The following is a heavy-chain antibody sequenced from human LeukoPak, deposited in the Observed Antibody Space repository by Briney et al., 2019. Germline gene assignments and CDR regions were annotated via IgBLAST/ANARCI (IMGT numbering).Heavy chain of an antibody. CDR3: ARVSESGRFSGGYDY. D-gene: IGHD1-26*01. V-gene: IGHV3-21*03. Sequence: PGGSLRLSCAASGFTLSSYSMNWVRQAPGKGLEWVSFISRSSSYIYYVESVKGRFTISRDNAKNSLYLQMNSLRAEDTAVYYCARVSESGRFSGGYDYWGLGTLITVSS. CDR2: ISRSSSYI. J-gene: IGHJ4*02. CDR1: GFTLSSYS.